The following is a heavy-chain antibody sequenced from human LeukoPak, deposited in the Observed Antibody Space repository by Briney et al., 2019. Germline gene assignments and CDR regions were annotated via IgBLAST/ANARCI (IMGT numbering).Heavy chain of an antibody. D-gene: IGHD3-16*01. Sequence: SETLSLTCTVSGGSISGYYWTWVRQPPGKGLEWIGQIHYSGRADYNPSLKSRITISVDTSKNQMSLKLTSVTAADTAIYYCARFGVDYDMGVWGQGTRSPSR. CDR3: ARFGVDYDMGV. J-gene: IGHJ6*02. CDR1: GGSISGYY. V-gene: IGHV4-59*01. CDR2: IHYSGRA.